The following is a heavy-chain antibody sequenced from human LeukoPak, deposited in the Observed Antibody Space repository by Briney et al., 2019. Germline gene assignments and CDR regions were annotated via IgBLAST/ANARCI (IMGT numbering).Heavy chain of an antibody. CDR2: IGISDVDR. CDR3: ARDRLKSGSYYFDY. J-gene: IGHJ4*02. Sequence: GGSLRLSCAASGFTISSQAMSWVRQAPGKGLECVSTIGISDVDRHYADSVKGRFTISRDNAKNSLYLQMNSLRADGTAVYYCARDRLKSGSYYFDYWGQGTLVTVSS. V-gene: IGHV3-21*01. D-gene: IGHD1-26*01. CDR1: GFTISSQA.